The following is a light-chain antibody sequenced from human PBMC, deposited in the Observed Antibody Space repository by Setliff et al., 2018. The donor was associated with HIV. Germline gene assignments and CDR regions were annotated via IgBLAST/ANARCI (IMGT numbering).Light chain of an antibody. CDR2: ANT. Sequence: QSALAQPPSVPGAPGQRVIISCTGSSSNIGAGYDVHWYQQLPGTAPKLLIYANTNRPSGVPDRFSGSKSDTSASLAITGLQAEDETDYYCQSYDSSLSGYVFGTGTKVTVL. V-gene: IGLV1-40*01. J-gene: IGLJ1*01. CDR1: SSNIGAGYD. CDR3: QSYDSSLSGYV.